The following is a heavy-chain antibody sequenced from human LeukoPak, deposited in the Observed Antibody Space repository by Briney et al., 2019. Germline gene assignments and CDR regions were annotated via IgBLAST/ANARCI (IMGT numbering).Heavy chain of an antibody. CDR3: ARPFGNGWFLRDY. J-gene: IGHJ4*02. Sequence: PGGSLRLSCAASGFTISGFFMTWVRQAPGKGLEWVANIKEDGSEKYYVDSARGRFTISRDNAKNSLYLQMNNLRAEDTAVYYCARPFGNGWFLRDYWGRGTLVTVSS. CDR1: GFTISGFF. CDR2: IKEDGSEK. V-gene: IGHV3-7*01. D-gene: IGHD6-19*01.